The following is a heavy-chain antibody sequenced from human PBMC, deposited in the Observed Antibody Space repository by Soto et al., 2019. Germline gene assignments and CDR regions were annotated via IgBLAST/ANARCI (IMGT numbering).Heavy chain of an antibody. CDR1: GFTFSSYA. Sequence: QVQLVESGGGVVQPGRSLRLSCAASGFTFSSYAMHWVRQAPGKGLEWVAVISYDGSNKYYADSVKGRFTISRDNSKNTLYLQMNSLRAEDTVVYYCARVQLEYGDYVAGMDVWGQGATVTVSS. V-gene: IGHV3-30-3*01. J-gene: IGHJ6*02. CDR3: ARVQLEYGDYVAGMDV. CDR2: ISYDGSNK. D-gene: IGHD4-17*01.